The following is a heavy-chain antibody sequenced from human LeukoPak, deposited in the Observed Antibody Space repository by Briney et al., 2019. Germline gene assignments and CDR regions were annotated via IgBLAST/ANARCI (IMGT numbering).Heavy chain of an antibody. J-gene: IGHJ4*02. Sequence: ASVKVSCKASGYTFTSYDINWVRQATGQGLEWMGWMNPNSGNTGYAQKFQGRVTMTRNTSISTAYMELSSLRSEDTAVYYCAGVRDDYGDLFDYWGQGTLVTVSS. CDR1: GYTFTSYD. V-gene: IGHV1-8*01. CDR3: AGVRDDYGDLFDY. D-gene: IGHD4-17*01. CDR2: MNPNSGNT.